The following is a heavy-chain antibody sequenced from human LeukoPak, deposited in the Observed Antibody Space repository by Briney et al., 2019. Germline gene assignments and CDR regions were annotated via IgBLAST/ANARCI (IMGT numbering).Heavy chain of an antibody. Sequence: GGSLRLSCAASGFTFSSYAMHWVRQAPGKGLEYVSAISSNGGSTYYANSVKGRFTISRDNSKNTLYLQMGSLRAEDMAVYYCARVDSEAADYWGQGTLVTVSS. CDR3: ARVDSEAADY. V-gene: IGHV3-64*01. CDR1: GFTFSSYA. CDR2: ISSNGGST. J-gene: IGHJ4*02. D-gene: IGHD2-15*01.